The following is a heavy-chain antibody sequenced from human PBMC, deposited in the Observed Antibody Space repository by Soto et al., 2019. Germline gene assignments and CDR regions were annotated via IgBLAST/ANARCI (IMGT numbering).Heavy chain of an antibody. J-gene: IGHJ6*02. CDR2: INSDGSST. D-gene: IGHD3-22*01. Sequence: PGGSLRLSCVASGFIFSNCWMHWARQAPGMGLVWVSHINSDGSSTTYADSVKGRFTISRDNAKNTLYLQMNSLRVEDTAVYYCVRAIGHYGMDVWGRGTTVTVSS. CDR3: VRAIGHYGMDV. V-gene: IGHV3-74*01. CDR1: GFIFSNCW.